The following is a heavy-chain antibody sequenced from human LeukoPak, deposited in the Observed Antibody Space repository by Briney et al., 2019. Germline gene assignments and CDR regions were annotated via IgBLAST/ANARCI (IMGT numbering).Heavy chain of an antibody. CDR3: ARERAVMAAYFDY. CDR1: GYTFIGYY. D-gene: IGHD5-24*01. Sequence: ASVKVSCKASGYTFIGYYMHWVRQAPGQGLEWMGWINPNSGGTNYAQKFQGRVTMTRDTSISTAYMELSRLGSDDTAVYYCARERAVMAAYFDYWGQGTLVTVSS. V-gene: IGHV1-2*02. J-gene: IGHJ4*02. CDR2: INPNSGGT.